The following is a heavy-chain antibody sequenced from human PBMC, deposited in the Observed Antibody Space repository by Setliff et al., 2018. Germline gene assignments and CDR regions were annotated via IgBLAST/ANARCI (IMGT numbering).Heavy chain of an antibody. D-gene: IGHD1-1*01. J-gene: IGHJ3*02. Sequence: SETLSLTCTVPGGSISDNGYFWGWVRQPPGKGLEWIGNIYFGGNTYFNPSFKSRVTMSIDTSNSQFSLKLSSVTAADTAIYYCAKDASANDGRNAFDIWGQGTMVT. CDR3: AKDASANDGRNAFDI. CDR1: GGSISDNGYF. V-gene: IGHV4-39*07. CDR2: IYFGGNT.